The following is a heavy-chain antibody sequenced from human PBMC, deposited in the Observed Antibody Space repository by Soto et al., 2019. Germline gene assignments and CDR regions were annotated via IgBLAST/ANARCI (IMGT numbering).Heavy chain of an antibody. CDR1: GYTLTELS. CDR2: FDPEDGET. Sequence: ASVKVSCKVSGYTLTELSMHWVRQAPGKGLEWMGGFDPEDGETIYAQKFQGRVTMTEDTSTDTAYMELSSLRSEDTAVYYCATEAQRRQRLMVYTSPYYYYYGMDVWGQGTTVTVSS. CDR3: ATEAQRRQRLMVYTSPYYYYYGMDV. D-gene: IGHD2-8*01. V-gene: IGHV1-24*01. J-gene: IGHJ6*02.